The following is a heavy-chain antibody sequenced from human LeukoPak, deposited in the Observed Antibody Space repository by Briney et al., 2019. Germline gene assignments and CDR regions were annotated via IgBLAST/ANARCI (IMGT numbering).Heavy chain of an antibody. J-gene: IGHJ4*01. CDR2: VHVSGST. D-gene: IGHD2/OR15-2a*01. Sequence: SETLSLTCTGSGGSLNSYHWAWMQQPAGKGLEWVGRVHVSGSTNYNPSLRSRVAISLDTSKNQVSLILNSVSAADTAVYYCARDESSPENIVGYHYWGRGVLVTVSS. CDR3: ARDESSPENIVGYHY. V-gene: IGHV4-4*07. CDR1: GGSLNSYH.